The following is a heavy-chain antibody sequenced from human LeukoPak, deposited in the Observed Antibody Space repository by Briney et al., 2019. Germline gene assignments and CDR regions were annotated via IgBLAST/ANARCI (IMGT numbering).Heavy chain of an antibody. CDR3: AKASTKDSSSWYFYYFDY. CDR1: GFTFSSYA. CDR2: ISGSGGST. Sequence: PGGSLRLSCAASGFTFSSYAMSWVRQAPGKGLEWVSAISGSGGSTYYADSVKGRFTISRDNSKNTLYLQMNSLRAEDTAVYYCAKASTKDSSSWYFYYFDYWGQGTLVTVSS. J-gene: IGHJ4*02. D-gene: IGHD6-13*01. V-gene: IGHV3-23*01.